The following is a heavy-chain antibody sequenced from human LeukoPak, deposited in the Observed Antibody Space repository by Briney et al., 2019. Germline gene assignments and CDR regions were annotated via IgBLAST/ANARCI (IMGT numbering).Heavy chain of an antibody. J-gene: IGHJ2*01. Sequence: SETLSLTCTVSGGSISSSSYYWGWIRQPPGKGLEWIGSIYYSGSTYYNPSLKSRVTILVDTSKNQFSLKLSSVTAADTAVYYCARVYYSRSYDYWYFDLWGRGTLVTVSS. CDR1: GGSISSSSYY. D-gene: IGHD6-13*01. V-gene: IGHV4-39*07. CDR2: IYYSGST. CDR3: ARVYYSRSYDYWYFDL.